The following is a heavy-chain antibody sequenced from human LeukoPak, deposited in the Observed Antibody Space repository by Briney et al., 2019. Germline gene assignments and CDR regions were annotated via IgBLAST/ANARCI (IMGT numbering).Heavy chain of an antibody. D-gene: IGHD4-17*01. CDR3: ARGKKAVTLSTFDY. V-gene: IGHV3-20*04. J-gene: IGHJ4*02. CDR2: INWNGGST. Sequence: PGGSLRLSCAASGFTFDDYGMSWVRQAPGKGLEWVSGINWNGGSTGYADSVKGRFTISRDNAKNSLYLQMNSLRAEDTALYYCARGKKAVTLSTFDYWGQGTLVTVSS. CDR1: GFTFDDYG.